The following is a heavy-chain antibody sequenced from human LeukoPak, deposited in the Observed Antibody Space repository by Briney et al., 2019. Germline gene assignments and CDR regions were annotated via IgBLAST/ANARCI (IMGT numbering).Heavy chain of an antibody. CDR3: ARASMIVVSDAFDI. CDR2: ISAYNGNT. D-gene: IGHD3-22*01. V-gene: IGHV1-18*01. Sequence: GASVKVSCKASGYTFTSYGISWVRQAPGQGLKWMGWISAYNGNTNYAHKLQGRVTMTTDTSTSTAYMELRSLRSDDTAVYYCARASMIVVSDAFDIWGQGTMVTVSS. CDR1: GYTFTSYG. J-gene: IGHJ3*02.